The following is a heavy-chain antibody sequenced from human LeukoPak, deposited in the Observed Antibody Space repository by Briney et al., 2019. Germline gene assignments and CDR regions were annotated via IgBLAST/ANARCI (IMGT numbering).Heavy chain of an antibody. CDR2: IIASFGTA. CDR3: ARAPLRGYSYGLGY. D-gene: IGHD5-18*01. V-gene: IGHV1-69*13. CDR1: GGTLSRYA. Sequence: ASVKVSCKASGGTLSRYAISWVRQAPGQGLEWMGGIIASFGTANYAQKFQGRVTISADESSGTAYMELSSLRSEDTAVYYCARAPLRGYSYGLGYWGQGTLVTVSS. J-gene: IGHJ4*02.